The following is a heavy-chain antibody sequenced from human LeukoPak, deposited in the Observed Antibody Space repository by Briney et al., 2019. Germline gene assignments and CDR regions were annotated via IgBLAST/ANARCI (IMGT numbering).Heavy chain of an antibody. V-gene: IGHV3-23*01. CDR1: GFTLSSYA. J-gene: IGHJ3*02. CDR3: AKGQEGSGAFDI. Sequence: PGGSLRLSCAASGFTLSSYAMSWVRQAPGKGLEWVSLISGSAGSTYYADSVKGRFTISRDNSKNTLYLQMNSLRAEDTAVYYCAKGQEGSGAFDIWGQGAMVTVSS. CDR2: ISGSAGST.